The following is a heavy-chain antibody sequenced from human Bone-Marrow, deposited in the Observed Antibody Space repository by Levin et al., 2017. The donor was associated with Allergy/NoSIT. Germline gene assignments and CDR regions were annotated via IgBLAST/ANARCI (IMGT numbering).Heavy chain of an antibody. CDR1: GFNFQAYT. CDR3: AREVGAWNSHYFDY. D-gene: IGHD1-7*01. CDR2: ISSSGSYI. V-gene: IGHV3-21*01. J-gene: IGHJ4*02. Sequence: GGSLRLSCGASGFNFQAYTMNWVRQAPGKGLQWVASISSSGSYISYADSVKGRFSISRANAINSLFLQINTLRADDTAVSYCAREVGAWNSHYFDYWGQGTLVTVSS.